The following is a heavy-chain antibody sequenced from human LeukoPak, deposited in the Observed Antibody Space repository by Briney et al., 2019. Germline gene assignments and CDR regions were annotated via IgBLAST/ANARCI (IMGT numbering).Heavy chain of an antibody. CDR3: ARGSREVIYYYYYGMDV. J-gene: IGHJ6*02. CDR2: INHSGST. Sequence: SETLSLTCAVYGGPFSGYYWSWIRQPPGKGLEWIGEINHSGSTNYNPSLKSRVTISVDTSKNQFSLKLSSVTAADTAVYYCARGSREVIYYYYYGMDVWGQGTTVTVSS. V-gene: IGHV4-34*01. CDR1: GGPFSGYY. D-gene: IGHD3-22*01.